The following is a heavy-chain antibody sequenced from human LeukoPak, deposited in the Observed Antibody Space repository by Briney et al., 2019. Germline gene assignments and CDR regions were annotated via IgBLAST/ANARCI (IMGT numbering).Heavy chain of an antibody. J-gene: IGHJ4*02. D-gene: IGHD3-22*01. CDR1: GFSFSDFF. V-gene: IGHV3-11*01. CDR2: ISTSGTTI. Sequence: GGSLRLSRAASGFSFSDFFFSWIRQAPGKGLEWVSYISTSGTTIYYADSVKGRFTISRDNAKNSLYLQMNSLRAEDTAVYYCARVTNYYDSGAYYRPIDYWGQGTLVTVTS. CDR3: ARVTNYYDSGAYYRPIDY.